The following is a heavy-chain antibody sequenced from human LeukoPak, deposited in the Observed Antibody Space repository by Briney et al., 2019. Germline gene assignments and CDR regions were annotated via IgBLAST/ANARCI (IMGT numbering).Heavy chain of an antibody. D-gene: IGHD1/OR15-1a*01. CDR2: IIPIFGTA. Sequence: ASVKVSCKASGGSFSNYTISWLRQTPGQGLEWMGGIIPIFGTANYAQNFQGRVTITADKFTSTAYMELSSLRSEDTAVYYCARRTGTRYYYMDVWGKGTTVTVSS. CDR1: GGSFSNYT. CDR3: ARRTGTRYYYMDV. V-gene: IGHV1-69*06. J-gene: IGHJ6*03.